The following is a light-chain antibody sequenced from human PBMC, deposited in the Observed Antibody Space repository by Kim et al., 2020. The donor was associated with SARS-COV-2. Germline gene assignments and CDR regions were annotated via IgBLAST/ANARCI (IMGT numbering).Light chain of an antibody. J-gene: IGLJ2*01. V-gene: IGLV3-1*01. CDR3: QAWDSSTGDVV. CDR2: QDS. Sequence: PRQTGSINCSGDKLGDKYACWYQQKPGQCPVLVIYQDSKRPSGIPERFSGSNSGNTATLTISGTQAMDEADYYCQAWDSSTGDVVFGGGTQLTVL. CDR1: KLGDKY.